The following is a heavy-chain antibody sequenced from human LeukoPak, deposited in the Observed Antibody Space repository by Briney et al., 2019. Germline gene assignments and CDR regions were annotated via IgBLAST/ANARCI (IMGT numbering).Heavy chain of an antibody. Sequence: QPGGSLRLSCAASGFTFSSYAMHWVRQAPGKGLEWVAVISYDGSNKYYADSVKGRFTISRDNSKNTLYLQMNSLRAEDTAVYYCAKGATVTTWDYWGQGTLVTVSS. D-gene: IGHD4-11*01. CDR2: ISYDGSNK. V-gene: IGHV3-30-3*01. CDR1: GFTFSSYA. J-gene: IGHJ4*02. CDR3: AKGATVTTWDY.